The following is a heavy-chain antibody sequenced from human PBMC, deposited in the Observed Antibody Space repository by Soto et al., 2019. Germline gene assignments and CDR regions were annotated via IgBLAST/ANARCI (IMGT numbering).Heavy chain of an antibody. D-gene: IGHD3-10*01. CDR2: ISSSSSTI. CDR1: GFTFSSYS. Sequence: PGGSLRLSCAASGFTFSSYSMNWVRQAPGKGLEWVSYISSSSSTIYYADSVKGRFTISRDNAKNTLYLQMNSLRAEDTAVYYCAKDGGGITMVRGDYDAFDIWGQGTMVTVSS. V-gene: IGHV3-48*01. J-gene: IGHJ3*02. CDR3: AKDGGGITMVRGDYDAFDI.